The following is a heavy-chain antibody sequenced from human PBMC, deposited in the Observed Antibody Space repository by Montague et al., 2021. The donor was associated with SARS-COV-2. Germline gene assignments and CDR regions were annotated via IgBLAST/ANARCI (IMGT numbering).Heavy chain of an antibody. CDR3: ARDLIAAACTTSFDY. V-gene: IGHV4-39*01. D-gene: IGHD6-13*01. CDR1: GGSISSSSYF. Sequence: SETLSLTCTVSGGSISSSSYFWGWIRQPPGMGLEWIGCNYYSGSNYYNPSLKSRVTISVDTTKNQFSLKLSSVTAADTAVYYCARDLIAAACTTSFDYWGQGTLVTVSS. CDR2: NYYSGSN. J-gene: IGHJ4*02.